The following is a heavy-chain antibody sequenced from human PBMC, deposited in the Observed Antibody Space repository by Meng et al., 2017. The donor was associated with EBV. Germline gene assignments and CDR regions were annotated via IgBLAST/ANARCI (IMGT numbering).Heavy chain of an antibody. D-gene: IGHD3-16*01. V-gene: IGHV4-30-2*01. J-gene: IGHJ4*02. Sequence: QLQLQESGSGLVKPSPXLSLTCAVPGGSISTYGYSWSWIRQPPGKGLEWIGYIYDTGSTYFNPSLRSRLTLSVDRAKNQFSLKLSSMTAADTAVYYCAPVYGYSLGEYIDQWGQGTLVTVSS. CDR3: APVYGYSLGEYIDQ. CDR1: GGSISTYGYS. CDR2: IYDTGST.